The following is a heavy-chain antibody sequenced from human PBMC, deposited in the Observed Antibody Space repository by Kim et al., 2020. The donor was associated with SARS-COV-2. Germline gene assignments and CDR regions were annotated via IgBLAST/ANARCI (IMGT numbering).Heavy chain of an antibody. CDR1: GFTFSTYV. CDR2: CLSDGHVK. Sequence: GGSLRLSCGASGFTFSTYVMHWVRQAQGKGLEWVSGCLSDGHVKHYADSVTGRLTIFRDNSKNTIYLQMDNLRTEDTAVYYCAREGGCSGHCGYFDYWGQGALVTVSS. J-gene: IGHJ4*02. CDR3: AREGGCSGHCGYFDY. V-gene: IGHV3-30*04. D-gene: IGHD2-15*01.